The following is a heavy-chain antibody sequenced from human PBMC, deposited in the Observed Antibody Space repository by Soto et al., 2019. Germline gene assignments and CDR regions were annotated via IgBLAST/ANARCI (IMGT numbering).Heavy chain of an antibody. CDR1: GGSISSYY. Sequence: VQLQESGPRLVKPSETLPLTCTVSGGSISSYYWSWIRQPPGKGLEWIGYIYYTGSTNYNPSLKSRVTISVDTSKNQFSLKLSSVTAADTAVHYCARHYCSGDSCYSASAFDIWGQGTMVTVSS. CDR3: ARHYCSGDSCYSASAFDI. D-gene: IGHD2-15*01. J-gene: IGHJ3*02. V-gene: IGHV4-59*08. CDR2: IYYTGST.